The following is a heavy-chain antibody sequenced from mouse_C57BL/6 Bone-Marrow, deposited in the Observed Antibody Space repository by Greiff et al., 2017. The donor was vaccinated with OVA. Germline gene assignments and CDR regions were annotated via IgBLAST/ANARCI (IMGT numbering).Heavy chain of an antibody. CDR2: INPSSGYT. CDR3: AVLRRGYFDY. CDR1: GYTFTSYT. D-gene: IGHD2-12*01. V-gene: IGHV1-4*01. Sequence: VQLQQSGAELARPGASVKMSCKASGYTFTSYTMHWVKQRPGKGLEWIGYINPSSGYTKYNQKFKDKATLTADKSSSTAYMQLSRLTSEDSAVYYCAVLRRGYFDYWGQGTTLTVSS. J-gene: IGHJ2*01.